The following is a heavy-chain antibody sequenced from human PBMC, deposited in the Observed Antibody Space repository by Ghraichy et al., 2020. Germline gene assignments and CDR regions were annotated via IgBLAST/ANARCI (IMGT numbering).Heavy chain of an antibody. CDR3: ARDRPRGCSGGSCYSRYFDL. CDR1: GFTFSSYW. D-gene: IGHD2-15*01. CDR2: INSDGSST. V-gene: IGHV3-74*01. J-gene: IGHJ2*01. Sequence: GGSLRLSCAASGFTFSSYWMHWVRQAPGKGLVWVSRINSDGSSTSYADSVKGRFTISRDNAKNTLYLQMNSLRAEDTAVYYCARDRPRGCSGGSCYSRYFDLWGRGTLVTVSS.